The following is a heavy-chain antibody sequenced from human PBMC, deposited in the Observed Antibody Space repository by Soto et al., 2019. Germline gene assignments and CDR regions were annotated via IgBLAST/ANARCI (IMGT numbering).Heavy chain of an antibody. Sequence: QVQLQESGPGLVKPSQTLSLTCTVSGDSISSGGYYWSWIRQHPGKGLEWIGYIYDNGGAYYSPSLKGRVVIPVDRSENQFSLRLSSVTAADTAVYYCARVKGGTTRRAFDSWGQGTLVTVSS. D-gene: IGHD1-7*01. V-gene: IGHV4-31*03. CDR2: IYDNGGA. J-gene: IGHJ4*02. CDR1: GDSISSGGYY. CDR3: ARVKGGTTRRAFDS.